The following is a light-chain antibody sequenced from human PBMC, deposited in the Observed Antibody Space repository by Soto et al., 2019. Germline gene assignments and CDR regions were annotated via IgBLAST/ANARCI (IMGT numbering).Light chain of an antibody. CDR2: DNN. CDR1: SSNIGNNY. Sequence: QSVLTQSPSVSAAPGQKVTISCSGSSSNIGNNYVSWYQQLPGTAPKLLIYDNNKRPSGIPDRFSGSKSGTSGTLDITGLQTGDEADYYCAPWDGSLPGKVFGGGTKLTVL. J-gene: IGLJ2*01. V-gene: IGLV1-51*01. CDR3: APWDGSLPGKV.